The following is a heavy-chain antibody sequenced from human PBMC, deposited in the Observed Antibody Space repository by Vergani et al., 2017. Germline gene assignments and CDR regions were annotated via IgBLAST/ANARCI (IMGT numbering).Heavy chain of an antibody. CDR2: ISGSGGST. Sequence: EVQLLESGGGLVQPGGSLRLSCAASGFTFSSYAMSWVRQAPGKWLEWVSAISGSGGSTYYADSVKSRFTISRDNAKNTLYLQMNSLRAEDTAVYYCAKVPSIIVGAINFDYWGQGTLVTVSS. V-gene: IGHV3-23*01. J-gene: IGHJ4*02. D-gene: IGHD1-26*01. CDR1: GFTFSSYA. CDR3: AKVPSIIVGAINFDY.